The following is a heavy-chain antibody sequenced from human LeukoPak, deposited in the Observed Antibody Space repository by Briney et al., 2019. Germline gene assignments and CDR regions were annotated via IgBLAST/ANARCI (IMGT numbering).Heavy chain of an antibody. CDR1: GGSISNYY. J-gene: IGHJ4*02. V-gene: IGHV3-21*01. D-gene: IGHD3-16*02. CDR3: ARGFADFVWGSYPSSY. CDR2: ITGSSTYI. Sequence: ETLSLTCTVSGGSISNYYWSWVRQAPGKGLEWVSSITGSSTYIHYADSVKGRFTISRDNAKNSLYLQMNSLRAEDTAVYYCARGFADFVWGSYPSSYWGQGILVTVSS.